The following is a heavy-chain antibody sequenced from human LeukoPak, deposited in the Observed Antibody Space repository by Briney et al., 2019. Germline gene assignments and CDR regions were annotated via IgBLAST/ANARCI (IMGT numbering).Heavy chain of an antibody. CDR3: ARDPRGGTSRDNWFDP. Sequence: SETLSLTCTVSSGSMSNYYWTWIRQPAGKGLEWVGRIHSTGSTTYNPSLKSRVSLSLDTSKNQFSLKVTSVTAADTAVYYCARDPRGGTSRDNWFDPWGQGTLVTVSS. J-gene: IGHJ5*02. D-gene: IGHD1-1*01. CDR2: IHSTGST. CDR1: SGSMSNYY. V-gene: IGHV4-4*07.